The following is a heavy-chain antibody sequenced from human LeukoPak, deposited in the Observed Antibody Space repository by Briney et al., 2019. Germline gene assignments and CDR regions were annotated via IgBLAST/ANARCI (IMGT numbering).Heavy chain of an antibody. V-gene: IGHV1-46*01. CDR1: GYTLTSYY. Sequence: ASVEVSCKASGYTLTSYYLHWVRQAPGQGLEWMAIINPSGGSTSHAQKFQGRVTMTRDTSASTVYMELSSLRSEDTAVYYCAREGASSGSSPFDYWGQGTLVTVSS. J-gene: IGHJ4*02. D-gene: IGHD3-22*01. CDR3: AREGASSGSSPFDY. CDR2: INPSGGST.